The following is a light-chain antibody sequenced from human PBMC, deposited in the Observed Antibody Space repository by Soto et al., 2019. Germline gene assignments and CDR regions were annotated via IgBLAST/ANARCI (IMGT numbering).Light chain of an antibody. CDR2: AAS. Sequence: EVVLTQSPGTVSLSPGERVTLSCRASQSVISNYLAWYQQRPGQAPRLLIYAASSRATGIPDRFSGSGSGTDFTLSSSSLEPEDFAVYYCQQYGSSLTWTFGQGTKVEMK. J-gene: IGKJ1*01. CDR1: QSVISNY. V-gene: IGKV3-20*01. CDR3: QQYGSSLTWT.